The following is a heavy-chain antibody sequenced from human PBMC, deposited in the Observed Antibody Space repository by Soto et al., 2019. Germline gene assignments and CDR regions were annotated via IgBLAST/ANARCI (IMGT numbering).Heavy chain of an antibody. J-gene: IGHJ1*01. V-gene: IGHV3-53*02. CDR2: IYSGGST. D-gene: IGHD3-22*01. CDR3: ATSYYYDHVPH. CDR1: GFTVSSNY. Sequence: EVQLVETGGGLIQPGGSLRLSCAASGFTVSSNYMSWVRKAPGKGLEWVSVIYSGGSTYYADSVKGRFTISRDNSKNTLYLQMNSLRAEDTAVYYCATSYYYDHVPHWGQGPLVTVSS.